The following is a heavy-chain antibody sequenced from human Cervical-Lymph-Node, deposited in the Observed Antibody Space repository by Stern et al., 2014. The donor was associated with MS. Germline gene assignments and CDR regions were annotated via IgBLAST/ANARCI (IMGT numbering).Heavy chain of an antibody. D-gene: IGHD4-17*01. V-gene: IGHV3-21*01. CDR1: GFTFSHYS. J-gene: IGHJ4*02. CDR3: ARARVGDYARSPHLDS. CDR2: ISNNSTHT. Sequence: EVQLVESGGGLVKPGASLRLSCDASGFTFSHYSINWVRQAPGKGLEWISSISNNSTHTYYADSVDGRFTISRASAKDSVSLHMVSLRAEDTAVYYCARARVGDYARSPHLDSWGQGTLVTVSS.